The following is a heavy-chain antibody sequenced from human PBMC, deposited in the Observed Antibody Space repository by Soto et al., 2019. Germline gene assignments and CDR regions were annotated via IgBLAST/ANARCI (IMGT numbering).Heavy chain of an antibody. Sequence: LSLTCTVSGGSISSSSYYWGWIRQPPGKGLEWIGSIYYSGSTYYNPSLKSRVTISVDTSKNQFSLKLSSVTAADTAVYYCARPSEVGDYSFDYWGQGTLVTVSS. D-gene: IGHD4-17*01. J-gene: IGHJ4*02. CDR3: ARPSEVGDYSFDY. V-gene: IGHV4-39*01. CDR2: IYYSGST. CDR1: GGSISSSSYY.